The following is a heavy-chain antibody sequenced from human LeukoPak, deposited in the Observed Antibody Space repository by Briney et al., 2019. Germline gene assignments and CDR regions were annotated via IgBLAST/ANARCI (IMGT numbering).Heavy chain of an antibody. V-gene: IGHV3-21*01. Sequence: GGSLRLSCAASGFTFSSYSMNWVRQAPGKGLEWVSSISVGSNYIYYADSVKGRSTISRDNAKNSLYLQMNSLRAEDPAVYYCARVPGPSADYWGQGTLVTASS. CDR2: ISVGSNYI. CDR3: ARVPGPSADY. CDR1: GFTFSSYS. J-gene: IGHJ4*02.